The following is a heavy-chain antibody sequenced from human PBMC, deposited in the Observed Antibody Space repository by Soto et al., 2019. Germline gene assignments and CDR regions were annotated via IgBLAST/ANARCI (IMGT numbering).Heavy chain of an antibody. CDR3: AKARSGYDSYYYHGMDV. J-gene: IGHJ6*02. V-gene: IGHV3-30*18. CDR2: ISHDGSNK. CDR1: GFTFISYG. D-gene: IGHD5-12*01. Sequence: PGGSLRLSCAASGFTFISYGMHWVRQAPGKGLEWVAVISHDGSNKYYADSVKGRFTISRDNSKNTLYLQMNSLRAEDTAVYHCAKARSGYDSYYYHGMDVWGQGTTVTVSS.